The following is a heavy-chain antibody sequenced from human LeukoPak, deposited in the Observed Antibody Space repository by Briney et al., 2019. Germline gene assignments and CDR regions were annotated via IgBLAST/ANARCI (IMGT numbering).Heavy chain of an antibody. D-gene: IGHD6-13*01. CDR3: AKGYSGSWDY. CDR1: VFTFRDYW. Sequence: GRSLRLSCGAFVFTFRDYWMAWIRQAPGKGLEWVAKMKQDGSENYYLDSVKGRFTISRDNAKNSLYLQMNSLRVEDTDIYYCAKGYSGSWDYWGQGTLVTVSS. V-gene: IGHV3-7*01. J-gene: IGHJ4*02. CDR2: MKQDGSEN.